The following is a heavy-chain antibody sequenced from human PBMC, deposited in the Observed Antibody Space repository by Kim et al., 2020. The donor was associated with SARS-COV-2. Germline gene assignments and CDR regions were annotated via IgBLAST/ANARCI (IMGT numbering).Heavy chain of an antibody. CDR3: ARDIAGTYYFDY. D-gene: IGHD6-13*01. V-gene: IGHV4-30-2*01. J-gene: IGHJ4*02. Sequence: YYTPSLKSRVTISVDRSKTQFSLKLSSVTAADTAVYYCARDIAGTYYFDYWGQGTLVTVSS.